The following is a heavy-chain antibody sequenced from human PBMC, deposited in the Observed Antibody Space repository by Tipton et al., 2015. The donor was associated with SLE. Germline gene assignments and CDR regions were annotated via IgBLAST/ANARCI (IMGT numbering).Heavy chain of an antibody. D-gene: IGHD2-15*01. J-gene: IGHJ5*02. V-gene: IGHV5-51*03. CDR2: IYHGDSDT. Sequence: QLVQSGAEVKKPGESLKISCKGSGYSFTSYWIGWVRQMPGKGLEWMGIIYHGDSDTRYSPSFQGQVTISADKSISTAYLQWSSLKASGTAMYYCARLRLGECSGGSCYWGWFDPWGQGTLVTVSS. CDR1: GYSFTSYW. CDR3: ARLRLGECSGGSCYWGWFDP.